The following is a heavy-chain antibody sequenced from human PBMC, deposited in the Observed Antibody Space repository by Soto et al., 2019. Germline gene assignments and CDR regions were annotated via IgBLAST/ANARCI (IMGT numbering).Heavy chain of an antibody. V-gene: IGHV4-34*01. CDR3: ARKPIYHFFAGYYAVDY. CDR1: GGSFSDYY. Sequence: QVQLRQWGAGLLKPSETLSLTCAVFGGSFSDYYWTWIRQPPGKGLEWIGEINHRGTTSYNPSLKIRLTTTLDRSHNQFSLKLSSVTSADTAVYYCARKPIYHFFAGYYAVDYWGQVTLVTVSS. J-gene: IGHJ4*02. D-gene: IGHD3-9*01. CDR2: INHRGTT.